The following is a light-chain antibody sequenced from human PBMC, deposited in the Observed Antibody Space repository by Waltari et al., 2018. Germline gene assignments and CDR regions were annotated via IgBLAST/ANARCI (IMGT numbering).Light chain of an antibody. CDR3: QQYYTMPPRT. CDR2: WAS. Sequence: DIVMTQSPDSLAVSLGERATINCKSSQSVLYTSNNKNYLAWYQQKPGQPPKLLIYWASTRKSGVPDRFSGSVSGTDFTLTISSLQAEDVAVYYCQQYYTMPPRTFGQGTKVEIK. J-gene: IGKJ1*01. V-gene: IGKV4-1*01. CDR1: QSVLYTSNNKNY.